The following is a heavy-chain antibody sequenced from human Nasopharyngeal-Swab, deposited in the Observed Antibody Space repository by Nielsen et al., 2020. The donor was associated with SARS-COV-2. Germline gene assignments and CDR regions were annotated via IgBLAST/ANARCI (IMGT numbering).Heavy chain of an antibody. CDR2: ISGSGGST. V-gene: IGHV3-23*01. J-gene: IGHJ3*02. CDR3: AKKLENILRYFDWLLDAFDI. CDR1: GFTFSNYW. D-gene: IGHD3-9*01. Sequence: GGSLRLSCAASGFTFSNYWMHWVRQAPGKGLEWVSAISGSGGSTYYADSVKGRFTISRDNSKNTLYLQMNSLRAEDTAVYYCAKKLENILRYFDWLLDAFDIWGQGTMVTVSS.